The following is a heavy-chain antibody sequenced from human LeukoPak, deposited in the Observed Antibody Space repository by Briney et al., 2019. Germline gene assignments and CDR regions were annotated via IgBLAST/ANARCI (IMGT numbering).Heavy chain of an antibody. CDR1: GFTFSSYS. J-gene: IGHJ4*02. V-gene: IGHV3-23*01. CDR3: AKAVRALIGRREGAYVFFDY. CDR2: ISGSGGST. Sequence: PGASLRLSCAASGFTFSSYSMSWVRQAPGKGLEWVSAISGSGGSTYYADSVKGRFTISRDNSKNTLYLQMNSLRAEDTAVYYCAKAVRALIGRREGAYVFFDYWGQGTLVTVSS. D-gene: IGHD1-26*01.